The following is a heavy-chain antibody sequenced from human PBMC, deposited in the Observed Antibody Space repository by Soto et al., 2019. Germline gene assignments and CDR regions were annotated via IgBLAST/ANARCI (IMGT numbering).Heavy chain of an antibody. V-gene: IGHV4-30-4*01. D-gene: IGHD6-25*01. CDR1: GGSISSGDYY. CDR3: ARDGRGRLLFGMDV. CDR2: IYYSGST. Sequence: TSETLSLTCTVSGGSISSGDYYWSWIRQPPGKGLKWIGYIYYSGSTYYNPSLKSRVTISVDTSKNQFSLKLSSVTAADTAVYYCARDGRGRLLFGMDVWGQGTTVTVSS. J-gene: IGHJ6*02.